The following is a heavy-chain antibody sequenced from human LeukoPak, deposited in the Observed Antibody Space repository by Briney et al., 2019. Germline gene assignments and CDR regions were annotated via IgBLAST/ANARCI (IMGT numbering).Heavy chain of an antibody. CDR1: GYTFTGYY. V-gene: IGHV1-2*02. CDR2: INPNSGGT. Sequence: ASVKVSCKASGYTFTGYYMHWVRQAPGQGLEWMGWINPNSGGTNYAQKFQGRVTMTRDTSISTAYMELSRLRSDDTAVYYCARAGRAYSSGWYWFDPWGQETLVTVSS. J-gene: IGHJ5*02. D-gene: IGHD6-19*01. CDR3: ARAGRAYSSGWYWFDP.